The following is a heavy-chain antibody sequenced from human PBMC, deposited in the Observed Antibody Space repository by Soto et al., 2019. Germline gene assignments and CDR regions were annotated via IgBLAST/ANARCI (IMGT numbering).Heavy chain of an antibody. Sequence: PGGSLRLSCAASGFTFSSYSMNWVRQAPGKGLEWVSSISSSSISRDNSKNTLYLQMNSLRAEDTAVYYCAKDPRWLPTDAFDIWGQGTMVTVSS. CDR3: AKDPRWLPTDAFDI. D-gene: IGHD5-12*01. CDR2: ISSSS. V-gene: IGHV3-21*04. CDR1: GFTFSSYS. J-gene: IGHJ3*02.